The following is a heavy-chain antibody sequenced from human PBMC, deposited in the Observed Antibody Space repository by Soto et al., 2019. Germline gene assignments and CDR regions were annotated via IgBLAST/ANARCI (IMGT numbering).Heavy chain of an antibody. CDR3: TRQNYYDSSGTGAFDI. CDR1: GYSFTSYW. V-gene: IGHV3-73*01. D-gene: IGHD3-22*01. Sequence: PGESLKISCKGSGYSFTSYWISWVRQASGKGLEWVGRIRSKANSYATAYAASVKGRFTISRDDSKNTAYLQMNSLKTEDTAVYYCTRQNYYDSSGTGAFDIWGQGTMVTVSS. CDR2: IRSKANSYAT. J-gene: IGHJ3*02.